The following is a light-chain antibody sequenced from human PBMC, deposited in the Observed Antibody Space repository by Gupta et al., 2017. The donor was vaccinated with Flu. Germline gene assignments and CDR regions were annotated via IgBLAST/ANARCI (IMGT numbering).Light chain of an antibody. CDR1: QSVSSY. CDR3: QERSKWPRGT. J-gene: IGKJ1*01. V-gene: IGKV3-11*02. Sequence: EIVFTQSPATLSLSPGERATLSCRDSQSVSSYLAWYQQKPGQAPRLLIYDASNRATGIPARLSGRGCGRDFTLNNCSQEPEDCAVYYCQERSKWPRGTFGQGTKVEIK. CDR2: DAS.